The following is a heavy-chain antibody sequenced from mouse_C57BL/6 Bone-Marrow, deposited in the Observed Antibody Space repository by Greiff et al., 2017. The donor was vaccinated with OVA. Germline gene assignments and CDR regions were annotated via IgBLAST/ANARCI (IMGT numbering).Heavy chain of an antibody. CDR2: GQGLEWIG. Sequence: QVQLKQSGPELARPWASVKISCQAFYTFSRRVHFAIRDTNYWMQWVKQRPGQGLEWIGAIYPGNGDTSYNQKFKGTATLTADKSSSTAYMQLSSLTSEYSAVYYCACVIYYDYDGYYFDDWGQGTTLTVSS. CDR1: YTFSRRVH. D-gene: IGHD2-4*01. V-gene: IGHV1-87*01. J-gene: IGHJ2*01. CDR3: SEYSAVYYCACVIYYDYDGYYFDD.